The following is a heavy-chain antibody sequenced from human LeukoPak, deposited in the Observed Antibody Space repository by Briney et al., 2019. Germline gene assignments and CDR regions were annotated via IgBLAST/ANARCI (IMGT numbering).Heavy chain of an antibody. Sequence: SETLSLTRDVSGYSITNHHHWGWIRQPPGRGLEWIGNVFHSGTTYYNPSLKSRVTISVDTSKNQFSLKLSSVTAADVAVYYCARGGGIAEAPTFDFWGQGTLVSVSS. CDR1: GYSITNHHH. CDR3: ARGGGIAEAPTFDF. CDR2: VFHSGTT. J-gene: IGHJ4*02. V-gene: IGHV4-38-2*01. D-gene: IGHD6-19*01.